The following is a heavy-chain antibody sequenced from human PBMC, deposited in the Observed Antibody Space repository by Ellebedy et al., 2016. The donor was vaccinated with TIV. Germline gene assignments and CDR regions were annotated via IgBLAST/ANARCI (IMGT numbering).Heavy chain of an antibody. J-gene: IGHJ6*03. V-gene: IGHV3-7*03. CDR3: ATRDYDLWSGVSYYYYMDV. Sequence: GESLKISXAASGFTFRNYWMNWVRQAPGKGLEWLANIKQDGSEKKYVDSVKGRFTISRDNAKNSLYLQMNSLRAEDTAVYYCATRDYDLWSGVSYYYYMDVWGKGTTVTVSS. CDR1: GFTFRNYW. CDR2: IKQDGSEK. D-gene: IGHD3-3*01.